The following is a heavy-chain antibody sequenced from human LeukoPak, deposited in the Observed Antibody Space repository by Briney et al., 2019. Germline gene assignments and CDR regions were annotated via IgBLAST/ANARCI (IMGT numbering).Heavy chain of an antibody. J-gene: IGHJ6*02. Sequence: GGSLRLSCAASGFTFSSYSMNWVRQAPGKGLGWVSSISSNSSYIYYADSVKGRFTISRDNAKNSLYLQMNSLRAEDPAVYYCARARVGMDVWGQGTTVTVSS. CDR1: GFTFSSYS. D-gene: IGHD3-10*01. CDR3: ARARVGMDV. V-gene: IGHV3-21*01. CDR2: ISSNSSYI.